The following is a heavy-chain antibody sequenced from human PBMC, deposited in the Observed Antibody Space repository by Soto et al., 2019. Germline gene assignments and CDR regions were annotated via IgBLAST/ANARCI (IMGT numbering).Heavy chain of an antibody. D-gene: IGHD6-6*01. CDR1: GFTFSSYA. J-gene: IGHJ6*02. CDR2: ISGSGGST. CDR3: AKRVAAHLKYYYYGMDV. Sequence: LRLSCAASGFTFSSYAMSWVRQAPGKGLEWVSAISGSGGSTYYADSVKGRFTISRDNSKNTLYLQMNSLRAEDTAVYYCAKRVAAHLKYYYYGMDVWGQGTTVTVSS. V-gene: IGHV3-23*01.